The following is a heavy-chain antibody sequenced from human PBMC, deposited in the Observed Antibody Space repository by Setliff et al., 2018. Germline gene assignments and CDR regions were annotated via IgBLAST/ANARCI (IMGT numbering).Heavy chain of an antibody. J-gene: IGHJ4*02. CDR1: GGSISSYY. D-gene: IGHD2-15*01. V-gene: IGHV4-59*04. Sequence: SETLSLTCTVSGGSISSYYWSWIRQPPGKGLEWIAAIKYSGSTSFNPSLKSRVTISVDKSKSQFSLKLSSVTAVDTAVYYCARQGTYCDGGGGSCFPPNYWGQGTLVTVSS. CDR3: ARQGTYCDGGGGSCFPPNY. CDR2: IKYSGST.